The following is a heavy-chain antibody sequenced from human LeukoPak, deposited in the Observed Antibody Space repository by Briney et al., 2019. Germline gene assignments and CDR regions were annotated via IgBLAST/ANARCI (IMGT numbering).Heavy chain of an antibody. CDR3: ARDRPNYANYYGMDV. CDR2: IIPILGIA. D-gene: IGHD5-24*01. CDR1: GGTLSSYA. J-gene: IGHJ6*02. V-gene: IGHV1-69*04. Sequence: ASVKVSCKASGGTLSSYAISWVRPAPGQGLAWMGRIIPILGIANYAQKFQGRVTITADKSTSTAYMELSSLRSEDTAVYYCARDRPNYANYYGMDVWGQGTTVTVSS.